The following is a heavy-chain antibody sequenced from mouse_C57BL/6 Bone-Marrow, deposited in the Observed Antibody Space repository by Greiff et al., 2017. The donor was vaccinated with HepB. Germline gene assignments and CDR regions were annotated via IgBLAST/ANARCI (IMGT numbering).Heavy chain of an antibody. Sequence: EVQLQQSGPVLVKPGASVKMSCKASGYTLTDYYMNWVKQTHGKGLEWIGVINPYNGGTSYNQKFKGKDILTVDKSSSTAYMELNSLTSEDSAVYYGARECYCDYYYVDFWGRGTALTV. CDR1: GYTLTDYY. CDR2: INPYNGGT. V-gene: IGHV1-19*01. D-gene: IGHD2-4*01. CDR3: ARECYCDYYYVDF. J-gene: IGHJ2*01.